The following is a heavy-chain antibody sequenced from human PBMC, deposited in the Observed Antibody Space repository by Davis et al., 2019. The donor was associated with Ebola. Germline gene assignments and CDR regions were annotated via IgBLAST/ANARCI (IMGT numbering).Heavy chain of an antibody. V-gene: IGHV3-23*01. CDR1: GFTFSNYA. J-gene: IGHJ3*01. CDR3: AREMRGLGALDP. CDR2: INDIGGNP. Sequence: GESLKISCEVSGFTFSNYAMSWVRQAPGKGLQWVSGINDIGGNPQHADSVKGRFTISRDNSKNMLFLQMNSLRVEDTAVYYCAREMRGLGALDPWGQGTMVAVSS. D-gene: IGHD3-16*01.